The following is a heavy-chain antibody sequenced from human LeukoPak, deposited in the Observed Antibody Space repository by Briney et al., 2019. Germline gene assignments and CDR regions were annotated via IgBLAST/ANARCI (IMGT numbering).Heavy chain of an antibody. J-gene: IGHJ4*02. D-gene: IGHD1-26*01. CDR1: GFTYNNYW. V-gene: IGHV3-7*01. Sequence: PGGSLRLSCAASGFTYNNYWMNWVRQAPGKGQEWVANIKPDGSEKYYVDSVKGRFTISRDNAKNSLYLQMNSLRAEDTAVYYCARGRGADIWGQGTLVTVSS. CDR3: ARGRGADI. CDR2: IKPDGSEK.